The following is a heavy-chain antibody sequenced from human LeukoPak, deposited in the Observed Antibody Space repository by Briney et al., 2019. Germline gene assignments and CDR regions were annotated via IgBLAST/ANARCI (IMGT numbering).Heavy chain of an antibody. CDR2: ISYDGDNQ. Sequence: GGSLRLSCAASGFSFSSSGMHWVRQAPGKGLEWVTFISYDGDNQYYAASVKGRFTVSRSNPKNTLFLDLTSLRPEDTAVYYCTKEGLLQRCSNTTCYVDHWGQGTLVTVSS. V-gene: IGHV3-30*18. J-gene: IGHJ4*02. CDR3: TKEGLLQRCSNTTCYVDH. D-gene: IGHD2-2*01. CDR1: GFSFSSSG.